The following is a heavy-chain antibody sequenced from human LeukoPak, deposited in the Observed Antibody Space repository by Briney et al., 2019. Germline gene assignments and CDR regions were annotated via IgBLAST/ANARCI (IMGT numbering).Heavy chain of an antibody. V-gene: IGHV4-39*02. CDR1: GDSISSSNSY. Sequence: SETLSLTCTVSGDSISSSNSYWGWIRQPPGKGLEWIGSIYYSGNTYYNASLKSRVTISVDTSKNQFSLKLTSVTAADTAVYYCARDKDTDAFDIWGQGTMVTVSS. CDR3: ARDKDTDAFDI. J-gene: IGHJ3*02. CDR2: IYYSGNT.